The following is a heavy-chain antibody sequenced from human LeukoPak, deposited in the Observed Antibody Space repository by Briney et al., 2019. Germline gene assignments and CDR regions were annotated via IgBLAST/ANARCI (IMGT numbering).Heavy chain of an antibody. V-gene: IGHV3-33*01. D-gene: IGHD3-22*01. CDR1: GFTFSSYG. CDR3: ARDKPPPYYYDSSGIFDY. J-gene: IGHJ4*02. CDR2: IWYDGSNK. Sequence: GRSLRLSCAAPGFTFSSYGMHWVRQAPGKGLEWVAVIWYDGSNKYYADSVKGRFTISRDNSKNTLYLQMNSLRAEDTAVYYCARDKPPPYYYDSSGIFDYWGQGTLVTVSS.